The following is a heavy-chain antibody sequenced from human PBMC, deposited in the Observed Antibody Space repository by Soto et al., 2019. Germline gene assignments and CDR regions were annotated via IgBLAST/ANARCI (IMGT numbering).Heavy chain of an antibody. Sequence: ASVKVSCKASGYTFTSCGISWVRQAPGQGLEWMGWISAYNGNTNYAQKLQGRVTMTTDTSKNTLYLQMDSLRAEDTALYYCAKDRYSTAMDPPYYFDYWGQGTMVTVSS. V-gene: IGHV1-18*01. J-gene: IGHJ4*02. D-gene: IGHD5-18*01. CDR3: AKDRYSTAMDPPYYFDY. CDR2: ISAYNGNT. CDR1: GYTFTSCG.